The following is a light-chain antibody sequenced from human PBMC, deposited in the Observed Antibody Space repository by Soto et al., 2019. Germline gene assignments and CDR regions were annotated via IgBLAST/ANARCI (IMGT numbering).Light chain of an antibody. CDR3: SSFANGNNFV. Sequence: QSALTQPPSASGSLGQSVTISCTGTSSDVGAYDYVSWYQQHPGEAPNLMIYEVTKRPSGVPDRFSGSKSGNTASLTVSGLQTEDEADYYCSSFANGNNFVFGTGTKLTVL. CDR2: EVT. CDR1: SSDVGAYDY. V-gene: IGLV2-8*01. J-gene: IGLJ1*01.